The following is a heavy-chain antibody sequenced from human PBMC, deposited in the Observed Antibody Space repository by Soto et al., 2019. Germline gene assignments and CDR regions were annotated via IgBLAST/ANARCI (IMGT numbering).Heavy chain of an antibody. CDR2: IYHSGST. J-gene: IGHJ4*02. Sequence: PSETLSLTCAVSGGSISSSNWWSWVRQPPGKGLEWIGEIYHSGSTNYNPSLKSRVTISVDKSKNQFSLKLSSVTAADAAVYYCARRPDYYDSSGYYYDLFDYWGQGTLVTVSS. CDR1: GGSISSSNW. D-gene: IGHD3-22*01. V-gene: IGHV4-4*02. CDR3: ARRPDYYDSSGYYYDLFDY.